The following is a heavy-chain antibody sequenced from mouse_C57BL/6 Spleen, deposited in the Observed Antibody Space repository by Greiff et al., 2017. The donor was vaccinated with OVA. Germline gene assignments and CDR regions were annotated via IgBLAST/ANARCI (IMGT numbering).Heavy chain of an antibody. J-gene: IGHJ1*03. CDR3: ARKDWNWYFGV. CDR2: INPNCGST. Sequence: VQLQQSGPELVKPGASVKISCKASGYSFTDYNMNWVKQSTGKSLEWIGVINPNCGSTSYNQTFKGKATLAVDQSSSTAYMQRNSLTSEDAAVYYCARKDWNWYFGVWGTGTTVTVSS. CDR1: GYSFTDYN. D-gene: IGHD4-1*01. V-gene: IGHV1-39*01.